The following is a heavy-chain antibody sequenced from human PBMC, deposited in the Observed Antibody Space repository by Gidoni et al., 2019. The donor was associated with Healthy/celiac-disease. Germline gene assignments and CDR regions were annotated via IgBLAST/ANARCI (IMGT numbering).Heavy chain of an antibody. Sequence: QVQLVESGGGVVQPGRSLRLSCAASGFTLSSYAMHWVRQAPGKGLEWVAVISYDGSNKYYADSVKGRFTISRDNSKNTLYLQMNSLRAEDTAVYYCARDRSMTAYFDYWGQGTLVTVSS. CDR1: GFTLSSYA. D-gene: IGHD2-21*02. CDR2: ISYDGSNK. J-gene: IGHJ4*02. CDR3: ARDRSMTAYFDY. V-gene: IGHV3-30-3*01.